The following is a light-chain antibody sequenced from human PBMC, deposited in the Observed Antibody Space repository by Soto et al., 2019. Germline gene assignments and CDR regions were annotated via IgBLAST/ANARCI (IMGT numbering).Light chain of an antibody. Sequence: QSVLTQPASVSGSPGQSITISRTGTSSDIGAYNYASWYQQHPGKAPKLVIFDVTNRPSGVSTRFSGSKSGNTASLTISGLQAEDEADYYCCSFTSGNTAYVFGTGTKVTV. V-gene: IGLV2-14*01. J-gene: IGLJ1*01. CDR3: CSFTSGNTAYV. CDR2: DVT. CDR1: SSDIGAYNY.